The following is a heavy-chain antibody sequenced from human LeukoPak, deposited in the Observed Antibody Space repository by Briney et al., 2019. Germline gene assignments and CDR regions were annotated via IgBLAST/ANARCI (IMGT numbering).Heavy chain of an antibody. CDR3: ARDSNWLPDY. J-gene: IGHJ4*02. V-gene: IGHV3-48*03. D-gene: IGHD5-12*01. Sequence: PGGSLRLSCAASGFTFSNYEMNWVRQAPGKGLEWLSYINTSGRTIYYADSVKGRFTISRDNAKNSLYLQMKSLRAEDTAAYYCARDSNWLPDYWGQGTLVTVSS. CDR1: GFTFSNYE. CDR2: INTSGRTI.